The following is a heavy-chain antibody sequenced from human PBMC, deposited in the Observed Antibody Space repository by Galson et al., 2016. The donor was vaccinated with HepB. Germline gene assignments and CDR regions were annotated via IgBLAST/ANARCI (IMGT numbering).Heavy chain of an antibody. D-gene: IGHD2-15*01. CDR3: AKAWSAFY. Sequence: SLRLSCAASGFTFSTHDMSWVRQAPGKGLQWVSVISGSGGSENYADSVKGRFTISRDNSNNTLYLQMNSLRAEDTAIYYCAKAWSAFYWGQGTLVSVSS. CDR2: ISGSGGSE. CDR1: GFTFSTHD. J-gene: IGHJ4*02. V-gene: IGHV3-23*01.